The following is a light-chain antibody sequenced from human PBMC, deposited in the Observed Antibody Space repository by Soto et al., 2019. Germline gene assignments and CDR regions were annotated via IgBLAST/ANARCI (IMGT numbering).Light chain of an antibody. J-gene: IGLJ1*01. CDR3: SSYTGSSTYV. V-gene: IGLV2-14*03. CDR1: SSDVGSYNY. Sequence: QSALTQPASVSGSPGQSITISCTGTSSDVGSYNYVSWYQQHPGKAPKLMIYDVSSRPSGVSSRFSGSKSDNTASLTISGLQAEDEADYYCSSYTGSSTYVFGTGTKVTV. CDR2: DVS.